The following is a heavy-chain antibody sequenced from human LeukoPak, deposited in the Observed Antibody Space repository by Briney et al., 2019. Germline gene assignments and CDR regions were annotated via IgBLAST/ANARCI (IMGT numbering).Heavy chain of an antibody. CDR3: ATVYHGDYVLDY. V-gene: IGHV3-64*01. CDR2: ISSNGGST. J-gene: IGHJ4*02. CDR1: GFTFSSYA. D-gene: IGHD4-17*01. Sequence: GGSLRLSCAASGFTFSSYAMHWVRQAPGKGLEYVSAISSNGGSTYYANSVKGRFTISRDNSKNTLYLQMGSLGAEDMAVYYCATVYHGDYVLDYWGQGTLVTVSS.